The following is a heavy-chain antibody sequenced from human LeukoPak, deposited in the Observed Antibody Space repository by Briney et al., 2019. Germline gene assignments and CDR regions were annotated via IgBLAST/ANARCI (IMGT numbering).Heavy chain of an antibody. CDR2: ISGSGGST. J-gene: IGHJ4*02. CDR3: ARHLSGVTGYSYGRGIDY. V-gene: IGHV3-23*01. CDR1: GFTFSSYG. Sequence: GGSLRLSCAASGFTFSSYGMSWVRQAPGKGLEWVSAISGSGGSTYYADSVKGRFTISRDNSKNTLYLQMKSLRAEDTAVYYCARHLSGVTGYSYGRGIDYWGQGTLVTVSS. D-gene: IGHD5-18*01.